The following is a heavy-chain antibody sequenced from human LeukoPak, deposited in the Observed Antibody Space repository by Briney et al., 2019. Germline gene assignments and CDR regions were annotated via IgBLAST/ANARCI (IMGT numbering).Heavy chain of an antibody. CDR2: IYYSGST. D-gene: IGHD3-9*01. CDR3: ARDSVTQTTLTGYYYYYGMDV. CDR1: GGSVSSGSYY. J-gene: IGHJ6*04. Sequence: SETLSLTCTVSGGSVSSGSYYWSWIRQPPGKGLEWIGYIYYSGSTNYNPSLKSRVTISVDTSKNQFSLKLSSVTAADSAVYYCARDSVTQTTLTGYYYYYGMDVWGKGTTVTVSS. V-gene: IGHV4-61*01.